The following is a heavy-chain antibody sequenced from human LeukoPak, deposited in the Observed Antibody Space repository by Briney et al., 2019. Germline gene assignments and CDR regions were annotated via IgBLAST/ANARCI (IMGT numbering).Heavy chain of an antibody. J-gene: IGHJ4*02. CDR2: IKEDGSEK. CDR3: ARGLSGLD. V-gene: IGHV3-7*04. CDR1: GFTFDTYW. Sequence: PGGSLRLSCAASGFTFDTYWMSWARQAPGKGLEWVASIKEDGSEKYYVDSVKGRFTVSRDNAKNSLYLQMNSLRAEDTAVYYCARGLSGLDWGQGTLVTVSS.